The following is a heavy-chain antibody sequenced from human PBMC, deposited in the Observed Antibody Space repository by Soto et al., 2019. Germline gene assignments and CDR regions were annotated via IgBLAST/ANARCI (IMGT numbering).Heavy chain of an antibody. CDR2: IYYSGST. J-gene: IGHJ6*03. V-gene: IGHV4-59*01. CDR1: GGSISSYY. CDR3: ARGSAYYDFWRANYYYYMDV. Sequence: PSETLSLTCTVSGGSISSYYWSWIRQPPWKGLEWIGYIYYSGSTNYNPSLKSRVTISVDTSKNQFSLKLSSVTAADTAVYYCARGSAYYDFWRANYYYYMDVWGKGTTVTVSS. D-gene: IGHD3-3*01.